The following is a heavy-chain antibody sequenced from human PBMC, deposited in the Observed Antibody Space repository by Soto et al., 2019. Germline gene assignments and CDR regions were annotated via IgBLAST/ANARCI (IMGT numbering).Heavy chain of an antibody. J-gene: IGHJ5*02. Sequence: GASVKVSCKASGYTFTSYGISWVRQAPGQGLEWMGWITEYNGNTNYAQKFQGRLTMTTDTSTSTAYMELRSLRSDDTAVYFCARDGSGYDLRSNWFDPWGQGTLVTVSS. V-gene: IGHV1-18*01. CDR1: GYTFTSYG. D-gene: IGHD5-12*01. CDR3: ARDGSGYDLRSNWFDP. CDR2: ITEYNGNT.